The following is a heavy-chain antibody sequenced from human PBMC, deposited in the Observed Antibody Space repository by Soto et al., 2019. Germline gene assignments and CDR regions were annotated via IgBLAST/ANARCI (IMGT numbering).Heavy chain of an antibody. D-gene: IGHD2-15*01. V-gene: IGHV4-4*02. CDR3: ARGGPVSVSPAWQLLGYFDY. CDR1: GDSISGSQW. J-gene: IGHJ4*02. Sequence: QVQLQESGPGLVKPSETLSLTCAVSGDSISGSQWWSWVRLPPGKGLEWFGEISHTGTTNYNPSLKSRVTMSVDKPKNQFSLNLTSVTAADTAVYYCARGGPVSVSPAWQLLGYFDYWGQGTLVTVSS. CDR2: ISHTGTT.